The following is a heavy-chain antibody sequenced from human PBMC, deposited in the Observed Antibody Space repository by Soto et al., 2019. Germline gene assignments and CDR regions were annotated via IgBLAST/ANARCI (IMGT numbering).Heavy chain of an antibody. V-gene: IGHV4-34*01. Sequence: SETLSLTCAVYGESFNAYYWSWIRQPPGKGLEWIGEINHSGSTNYNPSLKSRVTISVDTSKNHISLNLTSVTAADTAVYYCAREVVGATNWFDPWGQGTPVTVPS. CDR1: GESFNAYY. D-gene: IGHD2-15*01. CDR2: INHSGST. CDR3: AREVVGATNWFDP. J-gene: IGHJ5*02.